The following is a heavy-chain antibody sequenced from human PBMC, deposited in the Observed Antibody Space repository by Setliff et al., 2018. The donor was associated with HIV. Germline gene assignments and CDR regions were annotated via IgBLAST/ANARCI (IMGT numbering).Heavy chain of an antibody. Sequence: ASVKVSCKASGYTFTNYGISWVRQAPGQGLEWMGWISAYNGNTNYAQKLQGRVTMTTDTSTTTAYMELSSLRSEDTAVYYCARDAGYSGSAWDSWGQGALVTVSS. CDR3: ARDAGYSGSAWDS. V-gene: IGHV1-18*01. CDR1: GYTFTNYG. J-gene: IGHJ4*02. D-gene: IGHD1-26*01. CDR2: ISAYNGNT.